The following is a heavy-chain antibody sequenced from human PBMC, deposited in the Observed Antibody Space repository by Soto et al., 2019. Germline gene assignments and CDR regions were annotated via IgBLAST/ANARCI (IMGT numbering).Heavy chain of an antibody. V-gene: IGHV4-4*02. Sequence: SETLSLTCSVSGYSISSGYWWTWVRQAPGKGLEWIGEIYHSGSTNYNPSLKSRVTISVDKSKNQLSLKLTSVTAADTAVYYCARSRNYCLDCWGQGTLVTLSS. CDR3: ARSRNYCLDC. J-gene: IGHJ4*02. CDR1: GYSISSGYW. CDR2: IYHSGST. D-gene: IGHD1-7*01.